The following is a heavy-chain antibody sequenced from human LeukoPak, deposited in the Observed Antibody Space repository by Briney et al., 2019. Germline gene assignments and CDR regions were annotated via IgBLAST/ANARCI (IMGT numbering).Heavy chain of an antibody. D-gene: IGHD2-2*01. CDR1: GYTFIDYY. CDR3: ARVDIVVVPAAPDY. Sequence: ASVKVSCKASGYTFIDYYMHWVRQAPGQGLEWMGWINPNSGGTNYAQNFQGRVTMTRDTSTSTAYMELRSLRSDDTAVYYCARVDIVVVPAAPDYWGQGTLVTVSS. J-gene: IGHJ4*02. V-gene: IGHV1-2*02. CDR2: INPNSGGT.